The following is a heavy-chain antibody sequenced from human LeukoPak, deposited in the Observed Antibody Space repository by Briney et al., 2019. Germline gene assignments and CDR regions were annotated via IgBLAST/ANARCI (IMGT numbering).Heavy chain of an antibody. Sequence: SETLSLTCTVSGGSISTYYWSWIRQPPGKGLEWIAWIYYSGSTNYNPSLKSRVTISVDTSKNQFSLKLTSVTAADTAVYYCARVDSSDAGNFDYWGQGTLVTVSS. D-gene: IGHD2-15*01. V-gene: IGHV4-59*08. CDR3: ARVDSSDAGNFDY. CDR2: IYYSGST. CDR1: GGSISTYY. J-gene: IGHJ4*02.